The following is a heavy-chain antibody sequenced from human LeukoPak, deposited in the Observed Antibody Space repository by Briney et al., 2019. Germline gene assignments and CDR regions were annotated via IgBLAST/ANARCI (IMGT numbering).Heavy chain of an antibody. V-gene: IGHV3-33*08. CDR3: ARDSAPYDYGGNSDY. CDR2: IWYDGSNK. J-gene: IGHJ4*02. D-gene: IGHD4-23*01. Sequence: GGSLRLSCAASGFTFSSYGMHWVRQAPGKGLEWVAVIWYDGSNKYYADSVKGRFTISRDNSKNTLYLQMNSMRAEDTAVYYCARDSAPYDYGGNSDYWGQGTLVTVSS. CDR1: GFTFSSYG.